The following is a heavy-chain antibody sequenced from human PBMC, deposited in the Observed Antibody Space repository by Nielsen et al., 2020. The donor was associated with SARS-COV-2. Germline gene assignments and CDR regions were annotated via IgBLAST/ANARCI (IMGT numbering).Heavy chain of an antibody. CDR2: INSDGSST. CDR1: AFTFSTYW. J-gene: IGHJ6*02. D-gene: IGHD3-22*01. V-gene: IGHV3-74*01. CDR3: ARSSSSGYYYVGYYYGMDV. Sequence: GESLKISCAASAFTFSTYWMHWVRQAPGKGLVWVSRINSDGSSTSYADSVKGRFTISRDNAKNTLYLQMNSLRAEDTAVYYCARSSSSGYYYVGYYYGMDVWGQGTTVTVSS.